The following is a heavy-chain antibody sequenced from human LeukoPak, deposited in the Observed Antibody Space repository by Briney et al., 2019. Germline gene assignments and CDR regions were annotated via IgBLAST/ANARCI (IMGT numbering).Heavy chain of an antibody. J-gene: IGHJ4*02. D-gene: IGHD6-6*01. V-gene: IGHV3-21*01. CDR1: GFTFSSYS. CDR3: ARVRVAARQADY. CDR2: ISSSSSYI. Sequence: GGSLRLSCAASGFTFSSYSMNWVRQAPGKGLEWVSSISSSSSYIYYADSVKGRFTISRDNAKNSLYLQMNSLRAEDTAVYYCARVRVAARQADYWGQGTLVTVSS.